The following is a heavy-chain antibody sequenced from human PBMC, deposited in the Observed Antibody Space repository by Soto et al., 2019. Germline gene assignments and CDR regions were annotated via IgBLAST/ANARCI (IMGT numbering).Heavy chain of an antibody. J-gene: IGHJ5*02. V-gene: IGHV4-31*03. D-gene: IGHD3-3*01. CDR2: IYYSGST. CDR3: ARSVFP. Sequence: QVQLQESGPGLVKPSQTLSLTCTVSGGSISSGGYYWNWIRQHPGKGLEWIGYIYYSGSTYYSPSLVSRVTISVAPSKTQFSLKLSSVTAADTAVYYCARSVFPWGQGTLVTVSS. CDR1: GGSISSGGYY.